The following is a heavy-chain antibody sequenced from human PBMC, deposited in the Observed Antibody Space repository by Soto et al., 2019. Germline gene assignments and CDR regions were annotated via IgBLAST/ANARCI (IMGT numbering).Heavy chain of an antibody. D-gene: IGHD3-22*01. CDR3: AIRIVVNDAFAI. Sequence: QVQLVQSGAEVKKPGSSVKVSCKASGGTFSSYTLTWVRQVPGQVLEWMGRIIPILGVANYAQKFQGRVTITADKSTSTAYMELTSLRSEDTAVYYCAIRIVVNDAFAIWGQGTMVTVAS. CDR2: IIPILGVA. CDR1: GGTFSSYT. J-gene: IGHJ3*02. V-gene: IGHV1-69*02.